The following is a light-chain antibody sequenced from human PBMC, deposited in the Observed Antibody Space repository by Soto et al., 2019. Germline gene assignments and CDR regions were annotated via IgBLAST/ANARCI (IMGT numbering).Light chain of an antibody. V-gene: IGKV3-15*01. CDR3: QQYNNWPPIT. J-gene: IGKJ5*01. CDR1: QSVTSN. CDR2: GAS. Sequence: IVMTQSPATLSVSPWYRSTIYCSSSQSVTSNLAWYQQKPGQAPRLLIYGASTRAAGIPARFSGSGSGTEFTLTISSLQSEDFAVYFCQQYNNWPPITFGQGTRLE.